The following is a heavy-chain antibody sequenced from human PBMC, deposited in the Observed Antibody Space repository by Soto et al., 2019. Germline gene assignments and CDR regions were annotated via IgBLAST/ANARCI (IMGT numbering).Heavy chain of an antibody. D-gene: IGHD3-22*01. CDR3: ARDVYYDSSGQSHDAFDI. V-gene: IGHV1-69*13. CDR2: IIPIFGTA. CDR1: GGTFSSYA. Sequence: SVKVCCKASGGTFSSYAISWVRQAPGQGLEWMGGIIPIFGTANYAQKFQGRVTITADESTSTAYMELSSLRSEDTAVYYCARDVYYDSSGQSHDAFDIWGQGTMVTVSS. J-gene: IGHJ3*02.